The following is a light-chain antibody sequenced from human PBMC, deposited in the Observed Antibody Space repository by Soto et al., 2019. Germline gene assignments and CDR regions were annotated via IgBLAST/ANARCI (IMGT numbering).Light chain of an antibody. CDR3: QLRTNWPLT. J-gene: IGKJ4*01. CDR2: DAS. CDR1: QSVSSY. Sequence: EIVLTQSPATLSLSPGERATLSCRASQSVSSYLAWYQQKPGQAPRLLIYDASNSATGIPARFSGSASGTVITLTSSLLAPDDLAVYYWQLRTNWPLTFGRGTKVEIK. V-gene: IGKV3-11*01.